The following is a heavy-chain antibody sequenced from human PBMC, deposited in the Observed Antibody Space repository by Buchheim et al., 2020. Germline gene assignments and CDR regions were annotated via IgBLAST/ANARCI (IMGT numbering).Heavy chain of an antibody. CDR3: ARAVVQLERRCFVWTYYYYGMDV. CDR2: ISYDGSNK. V-gene: IGHV3-30*04. CDR1: GFTFSSYA. D-gene: IGHD1-1*01. Sequence: QVQLVESGGGVVQPGRSLRLSCAASGFTFSSYAMHWVRQAPGKGLEWVAVISYDGSNKYYADSVKGRFTISRDNSKNTLYLQMNSLRAEDTAVYYCARAVVQLERRCFVWTYYYYGMDVWGQGTT. J-gene: IGHJ6*02.